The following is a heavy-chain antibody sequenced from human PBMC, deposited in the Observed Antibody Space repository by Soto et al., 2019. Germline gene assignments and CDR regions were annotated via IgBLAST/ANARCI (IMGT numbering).Heavy chain of an antibody. CDR1: GFTFRDFY. Sequence: GGSLRLSCAASGFTFRDFYMSWIRQAPGKGLEWVSYISSSGSTIYYADSVKGRFTISRDNAKNSLYLQMNSLRAEDTAVYYCARDGYRVYGLYPLAAKYYYGMDVWGQGTTVTVS. CDR3: ARDGYRVYGLYPLAAKYYYGMDV. CDR2: ISSSGSTI. V-gene: IGHV3-11*01. D-gene: IGHD4-17*01. J-gene: IGHJ6*02.